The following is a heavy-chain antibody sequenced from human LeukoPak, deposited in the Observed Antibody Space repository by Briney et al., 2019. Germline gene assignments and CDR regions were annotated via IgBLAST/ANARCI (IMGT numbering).Heavy chain of an antibody. Sequence: GSLRLSCAASGFSFSTYAMSWVRQAPGKGLEWASVISGSGGATYFADSVKGRFTISRDNSKNTLYLQMNRLRAEDTDVYYCAKDSPVPGYSSSWDSHDAFDIWGQGTMVTVSS. J-gene: IGHJ3*02. CDR3: AKDSPVPGYSSSWDSHDAFDI. CDR2: ISGSGGAT. V-gene: IGHV3-23*01. CDR1: GFSFSTYA. D-gene: IGHD6-13*01.